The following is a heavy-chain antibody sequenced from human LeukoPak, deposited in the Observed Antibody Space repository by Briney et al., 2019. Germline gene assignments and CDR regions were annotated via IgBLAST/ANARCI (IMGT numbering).Heavy chain of an antibody. D-gene: IGHD6-6*01. CDR3: ARDSSPPSHPLDY. CDR1: GFTFSSYS. CDR2: ISSSSSYI. J-gene: IGHJ4*02. V-gene: IGHV3-21*01. Sequence: PGGSLRLSCAASGFTFSSYSMNWVRQAPGKGPEWVSSISSSSSYIYYADSVKGRFTISRDNAKNSLYLQMNSLRAEDTAVYYCARDSSPPSHPLDYWGQGTLVTVSS.